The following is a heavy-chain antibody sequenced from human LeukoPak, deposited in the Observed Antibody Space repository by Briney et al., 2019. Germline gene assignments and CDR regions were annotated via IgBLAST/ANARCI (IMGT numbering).Heavy chain of an antibody. CDR3: ARGDLDY. CDR2: VKPDGNEK. CDR1: GFTFSSYW. J-gene: IGHJ4*01. Sequence: GGSLRLSCGVSGFTFSSYWMTWARQAPGRGLEWVATVKPDGNEKFYVDSVKGRFAISRDNARNSVYLEMNSLRVEDTAVYLCARGDLDYWGQGTLVTVSS. V-gene: IGHV3-7*01.